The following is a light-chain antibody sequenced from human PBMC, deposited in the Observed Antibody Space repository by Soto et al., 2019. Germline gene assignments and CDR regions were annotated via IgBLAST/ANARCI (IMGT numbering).Light chain of an antibody. CDR1: QSVSSNY. J-gene: IGKJ3*01. V-gene: IGKV3-20*01. CDR2: GAS. CDR3: QQYGSLPPT. Sequence: EIVMTQSPATLSVSPWERATLSCRASQSVSSNYLAWYQQKPGQAPRLLIYGASTRATGIPDRFSGSGSGTDFTLTISRLEPEDFAVYYCQQYGSLPPTFGPGTKVDI.